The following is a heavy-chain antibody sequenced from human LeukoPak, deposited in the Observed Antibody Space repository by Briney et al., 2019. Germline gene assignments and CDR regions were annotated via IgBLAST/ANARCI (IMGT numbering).Heavy chain of an antibody. V-gene: IGHV1-69*13. D-gene: IGHD2-2*01. CDR3: ASRYCSSTSCPNWFDP. CDR1: GGTFSSYA. J-gene: IGHJ5*02. CDR2: IIPIFGTA. Sequence: ASVTVSCKASGGTFSSYAISWVRQAPGQGLEWMGGIIPIFGTANYAQKFQGRVTITADESTSTAYMELSSLRSEDTAVYYCASRYCSSTSCPNWFDPWGQGTLVTVSS.